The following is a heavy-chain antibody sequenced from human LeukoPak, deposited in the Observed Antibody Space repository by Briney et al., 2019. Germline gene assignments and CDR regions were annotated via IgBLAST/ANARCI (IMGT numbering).Heavy chain of an antibody. D-gene: IGHD5-18*01. CDR1: GFTFNYYA. J-gene: IGHJ4*02. Sequence: PGGSLRLSCAASGFTFNYYAMSWVRQAPGKGLEWVSGISDNEGTTYHTDSVKGRFTISRDNTKNTVYLQMNNLRADDTAVYFCARHDSFIPYWGQGTLVTVSS. CDR2: ISDNEGTT. V-gene: IGHV3-23*01. CDR3: ARHDSFIPY.